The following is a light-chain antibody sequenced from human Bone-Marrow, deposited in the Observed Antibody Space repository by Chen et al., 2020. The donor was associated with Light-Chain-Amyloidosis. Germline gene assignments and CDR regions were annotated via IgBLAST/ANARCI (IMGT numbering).Light chain of an antibody. CDR1: NIGSTS. CDR2: DDS. V-gene: IGLV3-21*02. CDR3: QVWDRSSDRPV. J-gene: IGLJ3*02. Sequence: SYVLIQPSSVSVAAGQTATNACGGNNIGSTSVHWYQQTPGQAPLLVVYDDSDRSSGIPERLSGSNSGNTATLTISRVEAGDEADYYCQVWDRSSDRPVFGGGTKLTVL.